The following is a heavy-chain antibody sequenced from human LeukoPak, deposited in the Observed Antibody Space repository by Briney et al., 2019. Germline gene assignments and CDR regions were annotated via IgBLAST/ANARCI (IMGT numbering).Heavy chain of an antibody. CDR1: GFTFSSYA. J-gene: IGHJ4*02. V-gene: IGHV3-23*01. CDR3: EKDPGLLFVVVTAAIEDHIDY. D-gene: IGHD2-2*01. Sequence: GGSLRLSCAASGFTFSSYAMSWVRQAPGKGLEWVSAISGGGGSKYYADSVKGRFTISRDNSKTTLYLKMNSLRAEETAVYYCEKDPGLLFVVVTAAIEDHIDYWGQGTLVTVSS. CDR2: ISGGGGSK.